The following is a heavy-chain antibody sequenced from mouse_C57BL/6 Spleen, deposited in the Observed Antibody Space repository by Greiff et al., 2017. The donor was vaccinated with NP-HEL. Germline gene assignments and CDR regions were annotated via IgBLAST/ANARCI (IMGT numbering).Heavy chain of an antibody. Sequence: QVQLKQSGAELARPGASVKLSCKASGYTFTSYGISWVKQRTGQGLEWIGEIYPRSGNTYYNEKFKGKATLTADKSSSTAYMELRSLTSEDSAVYFCARDPRGYAMDYWGQGTSVTVSS. CDR1: GYTFTSYG. CDR3: ARDPRGYAMDY. J-gene: IGHJ4*01. V-gene: IGHV1-81*01. CDR2: IYPRSGNT.